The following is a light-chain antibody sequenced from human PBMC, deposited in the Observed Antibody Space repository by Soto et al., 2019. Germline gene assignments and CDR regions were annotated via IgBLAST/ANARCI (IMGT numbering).Light chain of an antibody. Sequence: EIVLTQSPGTLSLSPGERATLSCRASQSVSSSLAWYQQQPGQAPRLLIYDASNRATGIPARFSGSGSGTDFTLTISSLAPKDFAVYYCQQRFNWPGTFGQGTKVDIK. V-gene: IGKV3-11*01. CDR3: QQRFNWPGT. CDR1: QSVSSS. CDR2: DAS. J-gene: IGKJ1*01.